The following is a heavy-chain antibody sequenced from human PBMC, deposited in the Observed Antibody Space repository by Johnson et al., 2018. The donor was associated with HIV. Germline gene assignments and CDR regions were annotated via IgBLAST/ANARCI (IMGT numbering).Heavy chain of an antibody. J-gene: IGHJ3*02. D-gene: IGHD3-16*01. V-gene: IGHV3-53*01. CDR3: AREGGPPKLAFDI. CDR1: GFTVSSNH. Sequence: EVQLVESGGGLIQPGGSLRLSCAASGFTVSSNHMSWVRQAPGKGLEWVSVIYSGGSTYYADSVKGRFTISRDNAKNSLYLQMNSLRVEDTAVYYCAREGGPPKLAFDIWGQGTMVTGSS. CDR2: IYSGGST.